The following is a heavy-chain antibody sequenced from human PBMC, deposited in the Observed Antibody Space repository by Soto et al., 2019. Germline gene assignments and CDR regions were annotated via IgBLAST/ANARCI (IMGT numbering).Heavy chain of an antibody. D-gene: IGHD4-17*01. CDR1: GGSISSGDYY. CDR3: ARGPYGDKTGPRFDY. J-gene: IGHJ4*02. V-gene: IGHV4-30-4*01. CDR2: IYYSGCT. Sequence: QVQLQESGPGLVKPSQTLSLTCTFSGGSISSGDYYWCWIRQPPGKGLEWIGYIYYSGCTYYNPSLKSRFTISVATSKNQFSLQLSSVTAADTAVYYCARGPYGDKTGPRFDYWGQGTLVTVSS.